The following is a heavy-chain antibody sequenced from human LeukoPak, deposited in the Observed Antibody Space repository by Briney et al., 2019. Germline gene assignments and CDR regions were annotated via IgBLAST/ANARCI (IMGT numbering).Heavy chain of an antibody. CDR3: ARETSQKGAHYMDV. CDR1: GGSIRNYY. CDR2: IYYSGST. V-gene: IGHV4-59*01. Sequence: SETLSLTCTVSGGSIRNYYWSWIRQPPGKGLEWIGYIYYSGSTNYNPSLKSRVTISVDTSKNQFSLKLSSVTAADTAVYYCARETSQKGAHYMDVWGKGTTVTISS. J-gene: IGHJ6*03. D-gene: IGHD3-16*01.